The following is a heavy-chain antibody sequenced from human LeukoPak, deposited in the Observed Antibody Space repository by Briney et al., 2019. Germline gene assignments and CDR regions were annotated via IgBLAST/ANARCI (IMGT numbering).Heavy chain of an antibody. Sequence: GGSLRLSCATSGFTVNNNYMSWVRQAPGKGLEWVSVIYGAGAGITYYIDSVKGRFTISRDNSRNTVYLQMNSLRAEDTAVYYCAKELGDWGQGTLVTVSS. J-gene: IGHJ4*02. CDR3: AKELGD. D-gene: IGHD1-7*01. CDR2: IYGAGAGIT. CDR1: GFTVNNNY. V-gene: IGHV3-53*01.